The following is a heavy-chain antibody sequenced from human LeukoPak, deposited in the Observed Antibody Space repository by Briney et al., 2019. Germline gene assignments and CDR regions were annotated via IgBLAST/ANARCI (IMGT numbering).Heavy chain of an antibody. CDR1: GGSVSRGGYY. CDR2: ISYSGNT. CDR3: AAWDSGYPSDD. D-gene: IGHD5-12*01. J-gene: IGHJ4*02. Sequence: SETLSLTCTVSGGSVSRGGYYWSWLRQHPGKGLEWIGYISYSGNTYYNPSLKSRVTISVDTSKNQFSLNLSSVTAADTAVYYCAAWDSGYPSDDWGQGTLVTVSS. V-gene: IGHV4-31*03.